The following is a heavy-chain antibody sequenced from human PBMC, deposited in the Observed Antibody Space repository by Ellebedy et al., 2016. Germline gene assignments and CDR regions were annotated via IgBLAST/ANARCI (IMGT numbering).Heavy chain of an antibody. Sequence: GESLKISCVASGFTFSSYAMTWVRQAPGKGLEWVSAIDKSAYNTYYADSVKGRFTISRDDSNSTSSLQMNSLRAEDTAVYYCARVRRLHLVGAAFDMWGQGTMVTVSS. D-gene: IGHD2-15*01. CDR1: GFTFSSYA. V-gene: IGHV3-23*05. J-gene: IGHJ3*02. CDR3: ARVRRLHLVGAAFDM. CDR2: IDKSAYNT.